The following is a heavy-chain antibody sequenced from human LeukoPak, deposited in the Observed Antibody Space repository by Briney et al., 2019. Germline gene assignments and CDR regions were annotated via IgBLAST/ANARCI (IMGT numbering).Heavy chain of an antibody. V-gene: IGHV3-7*01. Sequence: PGGSLRLSCVASGLTVSNHWMSWVRQAPGKGLEWVANIKPDGSEIFYVDSVKGRFTISRDNAKNSLYLQMNSLRAEDTAVYYCASHPPYSSSLSYCYGMDVWGQGTTVTVSS. CDR2: IKPDGSEI. CDR1: GLTVSNHW. J-gene: IGHJ6*02. CDR3: ASHPPYSSSLSYCYGMDV. D-gene: IGHD6-13*01.